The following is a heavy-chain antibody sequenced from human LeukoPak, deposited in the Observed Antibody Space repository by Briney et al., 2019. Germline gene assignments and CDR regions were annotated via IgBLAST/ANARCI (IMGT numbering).Heavy chain of an antibody. V-gene: IGHV3-74*01. CDR1: GFTFSSYW. D-gene: IGHD5-18*01. CDR2: INSHGSST. J-gene: IGHJ6*03. Sequence: GGSLRLSCAASGFTFSSYWMHWVRQAPGKGLVWVSRINSHGSSTSYADSVKGRFTISRDNAKNTLYLQMNSLRAEDSAVYYCASTVDTAMVSYYMDVWGKGTTVTVSS. CDR3: ASTVDTAMVSYYMDV.